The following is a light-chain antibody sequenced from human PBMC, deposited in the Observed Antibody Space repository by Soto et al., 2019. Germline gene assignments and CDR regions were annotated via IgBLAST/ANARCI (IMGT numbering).Light chain of an antibody. V-gene: IGKV3-15*01. CDR2: GAS. Sequence: EIVMTQSPVTLSVSPGERATLSCRASQSVGTNLAWYQQKPGQAPGLLISGASTRATGIPDRFSGSGSGTEFTLTISSLQSEDFAIYYCQQYDYWPQLTFGGGTKLEIK. CDR3: QQYDYWPQLT. J-gene: IGKJ4*01. CDR1: QSVGTN.